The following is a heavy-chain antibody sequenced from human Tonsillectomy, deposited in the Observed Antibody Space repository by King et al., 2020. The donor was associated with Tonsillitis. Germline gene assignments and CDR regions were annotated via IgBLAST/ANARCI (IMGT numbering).Heavy chain of an antibody. CDR1: GYSFTNYW. V-gene: IGHV5-51*01. J-gene: IGHJ6*02. Sequence: QLVQSGAEVKKPGESLRISCKGSGYSFTNYWIGWVRPMPGKGLEWMGIIHPGDSDTRYSPSFQGHVTISADKSISTAYLHWSSLKASDSAMYYCARPPAAAPAGNTVTKTFNGMDVWGQGTTVTVSS. CDR2: IHPGDSDT. D-gene: IGHD4-17*01. CDR3: ARPPAAAPAGNTVTKTFNGMDV.